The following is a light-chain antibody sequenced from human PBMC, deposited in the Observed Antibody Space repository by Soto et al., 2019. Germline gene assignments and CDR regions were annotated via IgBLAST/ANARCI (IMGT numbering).Light chain of an antibody. CDR2: KAS. J-gene: IGKJ1*01. Sequence: DIQMTQSPSTLSASVGDRVTITCRASQSISSGLAWYQQKPGQAPKFLIYKASRLQSGVPSRFSGSGSGTEFTLSISSLQTDDFATYYCQQYNNYWTFGQGTKVEIK. CDR3: QQYNNYWT. V-gene: IGKV1-5*03. CDR1: QSISSG.